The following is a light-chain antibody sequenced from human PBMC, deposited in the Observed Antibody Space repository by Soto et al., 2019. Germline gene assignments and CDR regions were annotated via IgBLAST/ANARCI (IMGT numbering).Light chain of an antibody. J-gene: IGKJ4*01. CDR1: QSVGTY. Sequence: DIVLTQSPAILSLSPGERATLSCRASQSVGTYLDWYQQKLGQAPRLLIYDASNRATGIPARFSGSGSGTDFTLTISSLAPEDFAVYYCQQSVNWLTFGGGTKVEL. CDR3: QQSVNWLT. V-gene: IGKV3-11*01. CDR2: DAS.